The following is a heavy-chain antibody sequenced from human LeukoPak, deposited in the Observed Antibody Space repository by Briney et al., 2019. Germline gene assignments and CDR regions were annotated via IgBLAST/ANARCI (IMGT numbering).Heavy chain of an antibody. CDR3: AIALTYYYDSSGYYYL. CDR1: GFAVSSNY. J-gene: IGHJ5*02. D-gene: IGHD3-22*01. V-gene: IGHV3-53*01. CDR2: IYSGGST. Sequence: GGSLGLSCAASGFAVSSNYMSWVRQAPGKGLEWVSVIYSGGSTYYADSVKGRFTISRDNSKNTLYLQMNSLRAEDTAVYYCAIALTYYYDSSGYYYLWGQGTLVTASS.